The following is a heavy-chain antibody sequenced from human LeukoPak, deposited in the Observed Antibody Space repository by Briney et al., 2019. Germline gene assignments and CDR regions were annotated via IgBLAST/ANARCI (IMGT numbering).Heavy chain of an antibody. D-gene: IGHD6-19*01. Sequence: ASVKVSCKASGYTFTSYGISWVRQAPGQGLEWMGWISAYNGNTNYAQKLQGRVTMTTGTSTSTAYMELRSLRSDDTAVYYCARAFRAVAATYYFDYWGQGTLVTVSS. J-gene: IGHJ4*02. CDR3: ARAFRAVAATYYFDY. CDR1: GYTFTSYG. V-gene: IGHV1-18*01. CDR2: ISAYNGNT.